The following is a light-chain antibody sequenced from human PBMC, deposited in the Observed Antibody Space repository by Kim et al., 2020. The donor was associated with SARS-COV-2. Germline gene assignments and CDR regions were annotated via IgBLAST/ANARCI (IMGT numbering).Light chain of an antibody. CDR2: GKS. CDR3: NSHDRNDHLL. CDR1: CVSSYN. V-gene: IGLV3-19*01. Sequence: RGDCVSSYNSSWYQQNPVQATILFIYGKSSRPAGIPDRFSGSIAGNTAVLIITWTQAGDAAYYYFNSHDRNDHLLFAAGTQLTVL. J-gene: IGLJ2*01.